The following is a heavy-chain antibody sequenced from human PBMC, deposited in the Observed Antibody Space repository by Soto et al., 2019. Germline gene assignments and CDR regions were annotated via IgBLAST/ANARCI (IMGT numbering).Heavy chain of an antibody. CDR2: ISAYNGNT. J-gene: IGHJ5*02. Sequence: GASVKVSCKASGYTFTSYGISWVRQAPGQGLEWMGWISAYNGNTNYAQKLQGRVTMTTDTSTSTAYMELRSLRSDDTAVYYCARDLRYSSSVPDPRSCFDPWSQGTLVTVSS. V-gene: IGHV1-18*01. CDR1: GYTFTSYG. D-gene: IGHD6-6*01. CDR3: ARDLRYSSSVPDPRSCFDP.